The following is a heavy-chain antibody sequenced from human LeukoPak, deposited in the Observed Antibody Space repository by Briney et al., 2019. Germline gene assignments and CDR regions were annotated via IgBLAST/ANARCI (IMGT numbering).Heavy chain of an antibody. D-gene: IGHD7-27*01. CDR1: GFSFTTYG. Sequence: PGRSLRLSCAASGFSFTTYGMHWVRQAPGKGLQWVAGTSFDGTYKYYADSMKGRFTISRDNAQNSLYLQMNSLRAEDTAVYYCARENAWGYFDFWGQGTLVTVSS. V-gene: IGHV3-30*03. CDR3: ARENAWGYFDF. CDR2: TSFDGTYK. J-gene: IGHJ4*02.